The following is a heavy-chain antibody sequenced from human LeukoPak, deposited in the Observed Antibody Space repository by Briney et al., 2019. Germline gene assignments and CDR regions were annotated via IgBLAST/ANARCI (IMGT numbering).Heavy chain of an antibody. Sequence: GASVKVSCKASGYTFTGYYMHWVRQAPGQGLEWMGWINPNSGGTNYAQKFQGRVTMTRDMSISTAYMELSRLRSDDTAVYYCARGSINYYDSSGYYFSLGYWGQGTLVTVSS. J-gene: IGHJ4*02. CDR1: GYTFTGYY. D-gene: IGHD3-22*01. CDR2: INPNSGGT. CDR3: ARGSINYYDSSGYYFSLGY. V-gene: IGHV1-2*02.